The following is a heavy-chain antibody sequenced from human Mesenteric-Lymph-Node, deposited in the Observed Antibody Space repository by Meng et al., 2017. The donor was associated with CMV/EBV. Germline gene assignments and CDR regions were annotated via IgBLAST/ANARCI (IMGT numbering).Heavy chain of an antibody. D-gene: IGHD3-10*01. CDR2: ISGSVGRT. J-gene: IGHJ3*02. V-gene: IGHV3-23*01. Sequence: TLSTYAVAWVRQAPGRGLEWVSSISGSVGRTYYADSLKGRFTFSTDNSKNTLYLQMGSLRAEDTAVYYCAKSYCYGSGSPSRGAFDIWGQGTMVTVSS. CDR3: AKSYCYGSGSPSRGAFDI. CDR1: TLSTYA.